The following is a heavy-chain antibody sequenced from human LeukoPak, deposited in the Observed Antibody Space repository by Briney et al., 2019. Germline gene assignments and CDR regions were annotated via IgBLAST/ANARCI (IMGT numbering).Heavy chain of an antibody. D-gene: IGHD3-10*01. V-gene: IGHV4-34*01. CDR3: ARGGYGSGTYYNY. CDR1: GGSFSGYY. J-gene: IGHJ4*02. CDR2: INHSGST. Sequence: KPSETLSLTCAVYGGSFSGYYWSWIPQPPGKGLEWIGEINHSGSTNYNPPLKSRVTISVDTSKNQFSLKLSSVTAADTAVYYCARGGYGSGTYYNYWGQGTLVTVSS.